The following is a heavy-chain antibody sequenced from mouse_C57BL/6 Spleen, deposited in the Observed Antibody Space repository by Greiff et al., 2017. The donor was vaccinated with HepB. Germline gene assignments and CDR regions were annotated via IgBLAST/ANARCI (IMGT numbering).Heavy chain of an antibody. CDR3: ARTPYGKTHYFDY. Sequence: EVKLVESGPGLVKPSQSLSLTCSVTGYSITSGYYWNWIRQFPGNNLEWMGYISYDGSNNYNPSLKNRISITRDTSKNQFFLKLNSVTTEDTATYYCARTPYGKTHYFDYWGQGTTLTVSS. J-gene: IGHJ2*01. CDR2: ISYDGSN. V-gene: IGHV3-6*01. D-gene: IGHD2-1*01. CDR1: GYSITSGYY.